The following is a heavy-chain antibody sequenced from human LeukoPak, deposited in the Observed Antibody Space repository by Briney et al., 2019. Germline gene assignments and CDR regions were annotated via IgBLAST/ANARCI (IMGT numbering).Heavy chain of an antibody. J-gene: IGHJ4*02. Sequence: SETLSLTCTVSGGSISTYYWSWIRQPPGKGLEWIGYIYSGSTSYNPSLKSRVTISVDTSKNQFSLKLKSVTAADTAVYYCVSDPTHYDPPLWGQGTLVTVSS. V-gene: IGHV4-59*01. D-gene: IGHD3-16*01. CDR3: VSDPTHYDPPL. CDR2: IYSGST. CDR1: GGSISTYY.